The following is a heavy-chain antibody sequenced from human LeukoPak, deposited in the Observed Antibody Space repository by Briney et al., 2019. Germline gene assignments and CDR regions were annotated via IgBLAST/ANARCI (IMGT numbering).Heavy chain of an antibody. CDR2: INPNSGGT. Sequence: GASVKVSCKASGYTFTGYYMHWVRQAPGQGLEWMGWINPNSGGTNYAQRFQGRVTMTRDTSISTAYMELSRLRSDDTAVYYCARDMVGATTPDYWGQGTLVTVSS. D-gene: IGHD1-26*01. CDR3: ARDMVGATTPDY. CDR1: GYTFTGYY. V-gene: IGHV1-2*02. J-gene: IGHJ4*02.